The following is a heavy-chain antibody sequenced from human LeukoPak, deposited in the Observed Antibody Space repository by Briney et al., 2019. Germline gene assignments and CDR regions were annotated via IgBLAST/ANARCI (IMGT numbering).Heavy chain of an antibody. V-gene: IGHV4-39*01. CDR1: GGSISSSYYY. D-gene: IGHD2-21*02. J-gene: IGHJ3*02. Sequence: SETLSLTCTVSGGSISSSYYYWGWIRQPPGKGLEWIGSIYYSGSTYYNPSLKSRVTISVDTSKNQFSLKLSSVTAADTAVYYCATPSYCGGDCYDDAFDIWGQGTMVTVSS. CDR3: ATPSYCGGDCYDDAFDI. CDR2: IYYSGST.